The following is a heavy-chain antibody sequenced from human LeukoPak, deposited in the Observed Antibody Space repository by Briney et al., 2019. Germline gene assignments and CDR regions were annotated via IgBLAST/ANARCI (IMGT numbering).Heavy chain of an antibody. V-gene: IGHV4-59*01. CDR3: ARGPRIAVAGNWFDP. J-gene: IGHJ5*02. Sequence: SETLSLTCTVSGDSISSYYWSWIRQPPGKGLEWIGYIYYSGSTNYNPSLKSRVTISVDTSKNQFSLKLSSVTAADTAVYYCARGPRIAVAGNWFDPWGQGTLVTVSS. CDR1: GDSISSYY. D-gene: IGHD6-19*01. CDR2: IYYSGST.